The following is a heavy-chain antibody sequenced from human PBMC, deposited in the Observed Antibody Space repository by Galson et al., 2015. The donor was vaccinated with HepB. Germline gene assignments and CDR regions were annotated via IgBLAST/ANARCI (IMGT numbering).Heavy chain of an antibody. Sequence: SVKVSCKASGYTFTSYGISWVRQAPGQGLEWMGWISAYNGNTNYAQKLQGRVTMTTDTSTSTAYMELRSLRSDDTAVYYCARDFGGYYGSGSYLGFVLNYYYYYYMDVWGKGTTVTVSS. J-gene: IGHJ6*03. CDR3: ARDFGGYYGSGSYLGFVLNYYYYYYMDV. CDR2: ISAYNGNT. V-gene: IGHV1-18*01. D-gene: IGHD3-10*01. CDR1: GYTFTSYG.